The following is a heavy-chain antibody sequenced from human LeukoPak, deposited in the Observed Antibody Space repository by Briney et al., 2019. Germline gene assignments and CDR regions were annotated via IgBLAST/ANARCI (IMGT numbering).Heavy chain of an antibody. CDR1: GFTFDDYA. D-gene: IGHD3-22*01. J-gene: IGHJ4*02. CDR3: AKDITYYYDSSGTNY. Sequence: GGSLRLSCAASGFTFDDYAMHWVRQAPGKGLEWVSGISWNSGSIGYADSVKGRFTISRDNAKNSLYLQMNSLRAEDTALYYCAKDITYYYDSSGTNYWGQGTLVTVSS. CDR2: ISWNSGSI. V-gene: IGHV3-9*01.